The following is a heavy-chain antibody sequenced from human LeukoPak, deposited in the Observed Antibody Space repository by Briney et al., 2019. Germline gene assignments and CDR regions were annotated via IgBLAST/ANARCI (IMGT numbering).Heavy chain of an antibody. D-gene: IGHD6-25*01. Sequence: GGALRLSCAASGFTVSSNNMNWGRQAPGKGLERGSIIYSGGTTYYADSVKGRFTISRDNSKNTLYLQMNSLGVEDTAVYYCARRNAHSSAWHPSTFDIWGQGKMVTVSS. J-gene: IGHJ3*02. CDR2: IYSGGTT. CDR1: GFTVSSNN. V-gene: IGHV3-66*01. CDR3: ARRNAHSSAWHPSTFDI.